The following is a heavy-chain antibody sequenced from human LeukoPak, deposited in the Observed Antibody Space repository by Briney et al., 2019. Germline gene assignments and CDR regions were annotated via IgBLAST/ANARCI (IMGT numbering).Heavy chain of an antibody. CDR2: IIPIFGTA. CDR3: ARESRNWNDVRGYFDY. Sequence: SVKVSCKASGGTFSSYAISWVRQAPGQGLEWMGGIIPIFGTANYAQKFQGRVTITTDESTSTAYMELSSLRSEDTAVYYCARESRNWNDVRGYFDYWGQGTLVAVSS. D-gene: IGHD1-1*01. V-gene: IGHV1-69*05. J-gene: IGHJ4*02. CDR1: GGTFSSYA.